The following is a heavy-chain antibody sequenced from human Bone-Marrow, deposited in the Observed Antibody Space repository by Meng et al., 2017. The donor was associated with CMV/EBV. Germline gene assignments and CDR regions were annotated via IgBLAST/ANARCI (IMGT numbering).Heavy chain of an antibody. CDR2: IYYSGST. Sequence: SETLSLTCTVSGVSISTYYWNWIRQPPGKGLEWIGYIYYSGSTNYNPSLKSRVTISVDTSKNQFSLKLSSVTAADTAVYYCARRCGGDCWGGMDVWGQGTTVTVSS. J-gene: IGHJ6*02. V-gene: IGHV4-59*01. CDR3: ARRCGGDCWGGMDV. CDR1: GVSISTYY. D-gene: IGHD2-21*01.